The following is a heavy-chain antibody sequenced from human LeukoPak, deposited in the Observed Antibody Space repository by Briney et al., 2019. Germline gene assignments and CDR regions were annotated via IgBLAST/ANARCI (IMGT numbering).Heavy chain of an antibody. D-gene: IGHD1-7*01. V-gene: IGHV1-46*02. CDR2: INPSGGST. CDR1: GYIFNNFY. J-gene: IGHJ3*02. CDR3: ARGRNNWNYFGI. Sequence: ASVTVSCKASGYIFNNFYMQWVRQAPGQGLEWMGIINPSGGSTNYAQMLKGGVILTRERTTTTVHMELSSLRSEDTAVYYCARGRNNWNYFGIWGQGTLVTVSS.